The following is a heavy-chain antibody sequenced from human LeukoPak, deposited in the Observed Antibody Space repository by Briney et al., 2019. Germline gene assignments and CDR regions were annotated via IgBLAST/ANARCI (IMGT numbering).Heavy chain of an antibody. J-gene: IGHJ4*02. CDR3: AKDPGVGGWTFDY. CDR1: GFTFSSYG. V-gene: IGHV3-30*18. CDR2: IPYDGSNK. D-gene: IGHD6-19*01. Sequence: GGSLRLSCAASGFTFSSYGMHWVRQAPGKGLEWVAVIPYDGSNKYYADSVKGRFTISRDNSKNTLYLQMNSLRAEDTAVYYCAKDPGVGGWTFDYWGQGTLVTVSS.